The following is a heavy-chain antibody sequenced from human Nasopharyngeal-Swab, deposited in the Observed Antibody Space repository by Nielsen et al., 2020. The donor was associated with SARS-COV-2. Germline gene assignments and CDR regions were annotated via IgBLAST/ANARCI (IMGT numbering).Heavy chain of an antibody. J-gene: IGHJ3*02. Sequence: WVRQAPGQGIEWMGGIIPIFGTANYAQKFQGRVTITADESTSTAYMELSSLRSENTAVYYCARGFWGRTTGTTRYDAFDIWGQGTMVTVS. CDR3: ARGFWGRTTGTTRYDAFDI. V-gene: IGHV1-69*01. D-gene: IGHD1-1*01. CDR2: IIPIFGTA.